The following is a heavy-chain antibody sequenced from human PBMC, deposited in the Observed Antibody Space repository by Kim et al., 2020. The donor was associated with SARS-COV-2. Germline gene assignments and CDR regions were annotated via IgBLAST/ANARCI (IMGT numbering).Heavy chain of an antibody. D-gene: IGHD3-16*01. Sequence: YEQKLQGRGTITADKPTGTAYVELSSLRSEDTAVYYCAREGGLGQDDFDYWGQGTLVTVSS. V-gene: IGHV1-69*04. CDR3: AREGGLGQDDFDY. J-gene: IGHJ4*02.